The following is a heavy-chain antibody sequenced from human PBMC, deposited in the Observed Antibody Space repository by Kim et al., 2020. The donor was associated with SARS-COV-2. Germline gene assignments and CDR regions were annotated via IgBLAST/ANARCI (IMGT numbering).Heavy chain of an antibody. CDR1: GFTFSSYG. D-gene: IGHD3-9*01. Sequence: GGSLRLSCAASGFTFSSYGMHWVCQAPGKGRERVAVRSYDGSNNYYADSVKGRFTISRDNSKNTLYLQMNSLRAEDTAVYYCAKGQYYDILTGYAGGMDVWGQGTTVTVSS. CDR2: RSYDGSNN. CDR3: AKGQYYDILTGYAGGMDV. J-gene: IGHJ6*02. V-gene: IGHV3-30*18.